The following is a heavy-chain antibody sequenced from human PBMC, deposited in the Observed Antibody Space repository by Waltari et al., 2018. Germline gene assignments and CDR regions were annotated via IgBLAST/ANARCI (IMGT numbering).Heavy chain of an antibody. V-gene: IGHV3-21*01. CDR1: GFTFSSYS. D-gene: IGHD3-10*01. Sequence: EVQLVESGGGLVKPGGSLRLSCAASGFTFSSYSMNWVRQAPGKGLEWVSSISSSSSYIYYADSVKGRFTISRDNAKNSLYLQMNSLRAEDTAVYYCARDLFGSGSQSDYWGQGTLFTVSS. CDR2: ISSSSSYI. J-gene: IGHJ4*02. CDR3: ARDLFGSGSQSDY.